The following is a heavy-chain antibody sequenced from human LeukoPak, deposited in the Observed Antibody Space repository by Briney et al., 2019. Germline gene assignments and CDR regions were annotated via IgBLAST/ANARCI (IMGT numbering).Heavy chain of an antibody. J-gene: IGHJ4*02. CDR3: VRAAPQNCYPSSCSLFDK. D-gene: IGHD2-2*01. CDR2: IMIGGDGK. Sequence: GGSLRPSCEGSGFTFNNYAMSWVRRAPRKGLEWVSTIMIGGDGKHYADSVKGRITISRDRSESTLFLQMDDLRADDTAVYYCVRAAPQNCYPSSCSLFDKWGQGTLVTVSS. CDR1: GFTFNNYA. V-gene: IGHV3-23*01.